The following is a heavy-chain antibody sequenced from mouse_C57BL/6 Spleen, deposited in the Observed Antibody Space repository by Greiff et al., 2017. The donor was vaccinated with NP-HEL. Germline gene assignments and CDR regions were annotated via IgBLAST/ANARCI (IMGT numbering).Heavy chain of an antibody. D-gene: IGHD2-4*01. CDR2: IDPSDSET. V-gene: IGHV1-52*01. J-gene: IGHJ3*01. CDR3: AISRNDYDATWFAY. Sequence: QVQLQQPGAELVRPGSSVKLSCKASGYTFTSYWMHWVKQRPIQGLEWIGNIDPSDSETHYNQKFKDKATLTVDKSSSTAYMQLSSLTSEDSAVYYCAISRNDYDATWFAYWGQGTLVTVSA. CDR1: GYTFTSYW.